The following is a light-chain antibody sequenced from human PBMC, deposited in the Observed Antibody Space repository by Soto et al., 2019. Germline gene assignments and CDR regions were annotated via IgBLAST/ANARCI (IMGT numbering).Light chain of an antibody. CDR2: GAS. Sequence: EIVLTQSPGTLSLSPGERATLSCRASQSVSSIYLAWYQQKPGQAPRLLIYGASSRATGIPDRFSGSGSGTVFTITISRLEPEDFAVYYCQKYASWTFGQGTKVEIK. CDR3: QKYASWT. J-gene: IGKJ1*01. CDR1: QSVSSIY. V-gene: IGKV3-20*01.